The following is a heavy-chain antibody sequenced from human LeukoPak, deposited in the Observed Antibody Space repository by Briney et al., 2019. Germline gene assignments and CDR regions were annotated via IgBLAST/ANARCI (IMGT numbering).Heavy chain of an antibody. V-gene: IGHV1-24*01. D-gene: IGHD2-21*02. CDR3: ARGLGGDSTLYYYGMDV. Sequence: ASVKVSCKVSGYTLTELSMHWVRQAPGKGLEWMGGFDPEDGETIYAQKFQGRVTMTRNTSISTAYMELSSLRSEDTAVYYCARGLGGDSTLYYYGMDVWGQGTTVTVSS. J-gene: IGHJ6*02. CDR1: GYTLTELS. CDR2: FDPEDGET.